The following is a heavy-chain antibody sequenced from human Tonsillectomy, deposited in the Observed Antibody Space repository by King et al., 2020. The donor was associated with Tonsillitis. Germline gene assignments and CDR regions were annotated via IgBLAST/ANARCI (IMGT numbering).Heavy chain of an antibody. V-gene: IGHV4-34*01. CDR1: GGSFSGYY. J-gene: IGHJ4*02. CDR3: ARARAYDFWSGFLHPPYFDY. D-gene: IGHD3-3*01. CDR2: INHSGST. Sequence: VQLPQWGAGLLKPSETLSLTCAVYGGSFSGYYWSWSRQPPGKGLEWIGEINHSGSTNYNPSLKSRVTISVDTSKNQFSLKLSSVTAADTAVYYCARARAYDFWSGFLHPPYFDYWGQGTLVTVSS.